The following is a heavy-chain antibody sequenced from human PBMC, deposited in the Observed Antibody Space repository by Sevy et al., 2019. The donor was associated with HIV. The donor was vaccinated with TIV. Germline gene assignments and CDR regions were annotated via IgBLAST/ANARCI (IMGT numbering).Heavy chain of an antibody. CDR1: GFTFSNAR. CDR2: IKSKSDGGTT. Sequence: GGSLRLSCAASGFTFSNARMSWVRQAPGKGLEWVGRIKSKSDGGTTDYAAPVKGRFTISRDDSKTTLYLQMNSLKTEDTAVYYCTTDARYCTNGVCYKRGGYWGQGTLVTVSS. J-gene: IGHJ4*02. CDR3: TTDARYCTNGVCYKRGGY. D-gene: IGHD2-8*01. V-gene: IGHV3-15*01.